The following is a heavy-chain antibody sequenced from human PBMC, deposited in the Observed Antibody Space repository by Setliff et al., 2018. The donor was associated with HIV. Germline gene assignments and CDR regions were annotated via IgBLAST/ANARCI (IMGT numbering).Heavy chain of an antibody. Sequence: SETLSLTCPVSGGSISSHFWSWIRQPPGKGLEWIGSIYYSGSTNYNPSLKSRVTISVVTSKNQFSLKLSSVTAADTAVYYCARGTLYYDYVWGTPFPFDYWGQGTLVTVSS. V-gene: IGHV4-59*11. D-gene: IGHD3-16*01. J-gene: IGHJ4*02. CDR1: GGSISSHF. CDR3: ARGTLYYDYVWGTPFPFDY. CDR2: IYYSGST.